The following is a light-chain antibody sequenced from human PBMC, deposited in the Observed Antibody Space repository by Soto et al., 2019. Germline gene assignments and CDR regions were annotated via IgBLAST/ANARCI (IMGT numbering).Light chain of an antibody. Sequence: QSALTQPASVSGSPGQSITISCTGTSSDVGGYNYLSWYQQHPGKAPKVMIYEVSNRPSGVSNRFYGSKSGNTASLTISGLQAEDEAAYFCSSYTTSGTPVFGGGTKVTVI. J-gene: IGLJ3*02. CDR3: SSYTTSGTPV. CDR1: SSDVGGYNY. V-gene: IGLV2-14*01. CDR2: EVS.